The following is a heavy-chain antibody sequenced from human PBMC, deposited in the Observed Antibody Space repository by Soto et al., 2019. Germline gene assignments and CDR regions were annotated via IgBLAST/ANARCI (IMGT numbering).Heavy chain of an antibody. CDR3: ASGIQLWLRRINNGYSG. CDR1: GGTFSTYA. Sequence: QVQLVQSGAEVKKPESSVKVSCKAPGGTFSTYAISWVRQAPGQGLEWMGGIIPMFGTANYAQRFQDRVTITADESTNTVYMELSSLRSGDTAVDFCASGIQLWLRRINNGYSGWGQGTLVTVSS. D-gene: IGHD5-18*01. J-gene: IGHJ4*02. V-gene: IGHV1-69*12. CDR2: IIPMFGTA.